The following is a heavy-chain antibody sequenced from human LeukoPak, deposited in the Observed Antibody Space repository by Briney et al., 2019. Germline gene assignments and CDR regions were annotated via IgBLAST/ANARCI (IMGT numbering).Heavy chain of an antibody. D-gene: IGHD3-16*01. J-gene: IGHJ5*02. CDR1: GGTFSSYA. CDR2: IIPIFGTA. CDR3: ARDIAFDPNWFDP. Sequence: SVKVSCKASGGTFSSYAISWVRQAPGQGLEWMGGIIPIFGTANYAQKFQGRVTITADESTNTAYMELSSLRSEDTAVYYCARDIAFDPNWFDPWGQGTLVTVSS. V-gene: IGHV1-69*13.